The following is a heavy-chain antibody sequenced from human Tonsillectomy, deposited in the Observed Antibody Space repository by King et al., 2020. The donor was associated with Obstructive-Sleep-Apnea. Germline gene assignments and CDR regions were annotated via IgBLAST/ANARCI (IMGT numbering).Heavy chain of an antibody. CDR3: ARASRGNILTCFDYRTFDY. J-gene: IGHJ4*02. CDR2: IKQDGSEK. V-gene: IGHV3-7*03. Sequence: VQLVESGGGLVQPGGSLRLSCAASGFTFSSYWMSWVRQAPGKGLEWVANIKQDGSEKYYVDSVKGRFTISRDNATNSLYLQMNSLRAEDTAVYYCARASRGNILTCFDYRTFDYWGQGTLVTVSS. CDR1: GFTFSSYW. D-gene: IGHD3-9*01.